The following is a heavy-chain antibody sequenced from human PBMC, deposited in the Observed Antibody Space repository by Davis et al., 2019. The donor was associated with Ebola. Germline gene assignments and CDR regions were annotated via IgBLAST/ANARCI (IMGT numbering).Heavy chain of an antibody. CDR2: IYPGDSDT. CDR3: VRRILDYSSGP. D-gene: IGHD2-8*01. J-gene: IGHJ5*02. Sequence: PGGSLRLSCTTSGSIFTSYWIGWVRQMPGKGLELMGVIYPGDSDTRYSPSFLGQVTISADKSISTAYLEWTSLKASDTAMYYCVRRILDYSSGPWGQGTLVTVSS. V-gene: IGHV5-51*01. CDR1: GSIFTSYW.